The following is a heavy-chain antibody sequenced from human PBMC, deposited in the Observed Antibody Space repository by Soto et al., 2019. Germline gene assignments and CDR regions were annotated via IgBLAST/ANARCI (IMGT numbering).Heavy chain of an antibody. Sequence: EEQLLESGGGLVQPGGSLRLSCEASGFIFSSYAITWVRQAPGKGLEWVSIISGTGVNTYYADSVKGRFTVSRDNSKNTVWLQMNSLRAADSSVYYCAKDSVHNLYRTSSLEDCFGPWGQGTLVTVSS. CDR3: AKDSVHNLYRTSSLEDCFGP. CDR1: GFIFSSYA. D-gene: IGHD6-6*01. CDR2: ISGTGVNT. V-gene: IGHV3-23*01. J-gene: IGHJ5*02.